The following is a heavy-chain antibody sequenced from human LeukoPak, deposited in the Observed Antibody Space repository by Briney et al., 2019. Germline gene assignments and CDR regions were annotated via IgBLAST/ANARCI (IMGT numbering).Heavy chain of an antibody. Sequence: ASVKVSCKASGGTFSSYAISWVRQAPGQGLEWMGRIIPILGIANYAQKFQGRVTITADKSTSTAYMELSSLRSEDTAVYYCASKAVAGTKTVPFDYWGQGTLVTVSS. CDR3: ASKAVAGTKTVPFDY. D-gene: IGHD6-19*01. CDR1: GGTFSSYA. J-gene: IGHJ4*02. V-gene: IGHV1-69*04. CDR2: IIPILGIA.